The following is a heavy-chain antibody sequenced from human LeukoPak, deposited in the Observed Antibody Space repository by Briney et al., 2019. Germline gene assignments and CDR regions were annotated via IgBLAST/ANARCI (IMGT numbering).Heavy chain of an antibody. V-gene: IGHV1-2*02. D-gene: IGHD6-19*01. J-gene: IGHJ5*02. CDR2: IHPYSGGT. CDR3: ARVRGSSGWYWFDP. CDR1: GYTFTGYY. Sequence: GASVKVSCKASGYTFTGYYMHWVRQAPGQGLEWMGWIHPYSGGTSSAQKFQGRVTMTRDTPISTAYMDLSRLRFDDTAVYYCARVRGSSGWYWFDPWGQGTLVTVSS.